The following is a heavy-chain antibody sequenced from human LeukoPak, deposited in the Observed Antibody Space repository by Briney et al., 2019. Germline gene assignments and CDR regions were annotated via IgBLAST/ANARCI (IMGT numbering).Heavy chain of an antibody. J-gene: IGHJ4*02. Sequence: SDTLSLTCTVSGRSISGSTYYWGWVREPPGKGLEWIGKIFYSGNTYYSPSLQSRVTMSADTSKNQFSLRLSSVTAADTALYYCARLFDSWGQGIQVTVSS. V-gene: IGHV4-39*01. CDR1: GRSISGSTYY. CDR3: ARLFDS. CDR2: IFYSGNT.